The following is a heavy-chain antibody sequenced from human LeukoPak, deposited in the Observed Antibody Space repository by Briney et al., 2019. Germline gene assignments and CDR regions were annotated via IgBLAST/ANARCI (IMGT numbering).Heavy chain of an antibody. CDR3: ARRTGYYCSSTSCQVYYFDY. CDR2: IYPGDSGT. CDR1: GYSFTSYW. J-gene: IGHJ4*02. V-gene: IGHV5-51*01. D-gene: IGHD2-2*01. Sequence: GESLKISCKGSGYSFTSYWIGWVRQMPGKGLEWMGIIYPGDSGTRYSPSFQGQVTISADKSISTAYLQWSSLKASDTAMYYCARRTGYYCSSTSCQVYYFDYWGQGTLVTVSS.